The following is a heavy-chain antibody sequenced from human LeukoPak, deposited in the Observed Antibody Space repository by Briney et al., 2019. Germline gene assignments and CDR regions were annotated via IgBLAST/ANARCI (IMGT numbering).Heavy chain of an antibody. CDR3: ARRPRAGWFDP. V-gene: IGHV4-39*01. Sequence: PSETLSLTCTVSGGSISTSNYYWGWIRQPPGKGLEWIGNIFYSGSTYYSPSLKSRVTISLDTSRNQFSLKLRSVTAADTAVYYCARRPRAGWFDPWGQGTLVTVSS. CDR1: GGSISTSNYY. CDR2: IFYSGST. J-gene: IGHJ5*02.